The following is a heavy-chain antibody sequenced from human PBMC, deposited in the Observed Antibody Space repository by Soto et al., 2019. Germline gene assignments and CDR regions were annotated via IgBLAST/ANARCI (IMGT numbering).Heavy chain of an antibody. CDR1: GFTVSSNY. J-gene: IGHJ4*02. V-gene: IGHV3-53*04. CDR2: IYSGGST. D-gene: IGHD5-12*01. CDR3: ARVRGWSGGYDSPIDY. Sequence: GGSLRLSCAASGFTVSSNYMSWVRQAPGKGLEWVSVIYSGGSTYYADSVKGRFTISRHNSKNTLYLRMNSLRAEDTAVYYCARVRGWSGGYDSPIDYWGQGTLVTVSS.